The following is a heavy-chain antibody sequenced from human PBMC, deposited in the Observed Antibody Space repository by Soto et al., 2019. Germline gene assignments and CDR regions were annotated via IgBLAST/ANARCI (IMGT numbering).Heavy chain of an antibody. J-gene: IGHJ3*02. CDR2: IRSKAYGGTT. D-gene: IGHD5-12*01. V-gene: IGHV3-49*01. Sequence: PGGSLRLSCTASGFTXGDYAMSWFRQAPGKGLEWVGFIRSKAYGGTTEYTASVKGRFTISRDDSKSIAHLQMNSLKTEDTAVYYCTRDMEDRYSTNAFDIWGQGTMVTVSS. CDR1: GFTXGDYA. CDR3: TRDMEDRYSTNAFDI.